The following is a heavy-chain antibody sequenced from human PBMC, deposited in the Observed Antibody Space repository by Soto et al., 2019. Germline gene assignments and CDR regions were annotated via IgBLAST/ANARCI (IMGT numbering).Heavy chain of an antibody. D-gene: IGHD2-15*01. J-gene: IGHJ6*03. Sequence: EVQLLESGGGLVQPGGSLRLSCAASGFRLSDSAVSWVRQAPGKGLEWVSSLTVTGDSAFYSDSVKGRFTISRDISKSTLYLQTNSLRAEDTAVYYCAKNGCSYPACYPYYYYVDVWGRGTTVTVSS. V-gene: IGHV3-23*01. CDR2: LTVTGDSA. CDR3: AKNGCSYPACYPYYYYVDV. CDR1: GFRLSDSA.